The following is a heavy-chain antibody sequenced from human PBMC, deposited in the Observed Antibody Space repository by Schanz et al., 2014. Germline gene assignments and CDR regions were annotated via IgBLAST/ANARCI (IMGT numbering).Heavy chain of an antibody. V-gene: IGHV3-30*03. CDR3: ARIGGSVFDY. Sequence: VQLVESGGGLVKPGGSLRLSCAASTSIFNHAWMSWVRQAPGKGLEWVGVISYDGSKKSYADSVKGRFTISRDNSKNTLYLQMNSLRPEDTAVYYCARIGGSVFDYWGQGTLVTVSS. CDR2: ISYDGSKK. D-gene: IGHD3-10*01. CDR1: TSIFNHAW. J-gene: IGHJ4*02.